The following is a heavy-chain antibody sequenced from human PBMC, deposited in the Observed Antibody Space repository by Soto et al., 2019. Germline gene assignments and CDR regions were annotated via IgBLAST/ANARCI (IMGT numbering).Heavy chain of an antibody. CDR2: ISGGGSNT. CDR3: ARPRSHYYDSLGAFNN. D-gene: IGHD3-22*01. CDR1: GFPFSSYV. V-gene: IGHV3-23*01. Sequence: GGSLRLSCAASGFPFSSYVMAWVRQAPGKGLEWVSGISGGGSNTFYADSVKGRFTISRDNSKNTLLLQMNSLRAEDTAVYYCARPRSHYYDSLGAFNNWGQGTMVTV. J-gene: IGHJ3*02.